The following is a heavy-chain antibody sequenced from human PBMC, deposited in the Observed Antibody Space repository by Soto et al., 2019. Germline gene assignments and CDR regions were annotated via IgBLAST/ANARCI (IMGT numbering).Heavy chain of an antibody. J-gene: IGHJ5*02. CDR3: ARVTSMVRGVIDNGSDP. Sequence: QVPLVQSGAEVKKPGSSVTVSCKASGGTFSSYAIHWVRQAPGQGLEWMGGIIPMYGPAKYAQRFQGRVTITADEPTTTVYMELTSLTSQATAVYYCARVTSMVRGVIDNGSDPWGHGTLVTASS. CDR2: IIPMYGPA. D-gene: IGHD3-10*01. V-gene: IGHV1-69*01. CDR1: GGTFSSYA.